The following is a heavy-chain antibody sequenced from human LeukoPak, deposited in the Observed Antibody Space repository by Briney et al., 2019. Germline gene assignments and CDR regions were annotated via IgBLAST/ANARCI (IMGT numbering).Heavy chain of an antibody. D-gene: IGHD6-6*01. J-gene: IGHJ5*02. CDR3: ARGYSSSANNWFDP. CDR1: GFTFSSYS. V-gene: IGHV3-48*01. CDR2: ISSSSSTI. Sequence: PGGSLRLSCAASGFTFSSYSMNWVRQAPGKRLEWVSYISSSSSTIYYADSVKGRFTISRDNAKNSLYLQMNSLRAEDTAVYYCARGYSSSANNWFDPWGQGTLVTVSS.